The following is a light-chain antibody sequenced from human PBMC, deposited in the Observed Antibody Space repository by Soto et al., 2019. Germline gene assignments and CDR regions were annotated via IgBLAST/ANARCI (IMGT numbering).Light chain of an antibody. CDR2: EVS. J-gene: IGLJ1*01. V-gene: IGLV2-14*01. CDR1: SSDVGGYNY. CDR3: SSYRSSSTPDV. Sequence: QSALTQPASVSGSPGQSITISCTGTSSDVGGYNYVSWYQHHPGKAPKLMIYEVSNRPSGVSNRFSGSKSGNTASLTISGLQAEDEADYYCSSYRSSSTPDVFGTGTKVTVL.